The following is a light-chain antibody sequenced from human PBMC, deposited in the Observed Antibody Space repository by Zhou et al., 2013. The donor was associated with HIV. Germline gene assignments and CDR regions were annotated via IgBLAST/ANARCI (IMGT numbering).Light chain of an antibody. Sequence: IQMTQSPSIVSASLGVRVTITCRANETVGRSLAWYQQKRGKAPTLVIYETSILDKGVPSRFAGSGSGTEFILTITSLRPDDLGTYFCQQYKSFLLSFGGGTKVDIK. J-gene: IGKJ4*01. CDR1: ETVGRS. CDR2: ETS. V-gene: IGKV1-5*03. CDR3: QQYKSFLLS.